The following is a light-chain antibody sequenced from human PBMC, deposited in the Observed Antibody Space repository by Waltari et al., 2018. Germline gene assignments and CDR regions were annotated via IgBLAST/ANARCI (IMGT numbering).Light chain of an antibody. CDR2: DNS. CDR3: QVWAGSDYDVA. V-gene: IGLV3-21*02. CDR1: NIGGYG. Sequence: SFVPTPAPPVSVAPGQTARISRGGNNIGGYGSRWYQQQPGQAPVLVVYDNSDRPSGIPERFSGSSSANTATLTISRVEAGDEADYYCQVWAGSDYDVAFGGGTKL. J-gene: IGLJ2*01.